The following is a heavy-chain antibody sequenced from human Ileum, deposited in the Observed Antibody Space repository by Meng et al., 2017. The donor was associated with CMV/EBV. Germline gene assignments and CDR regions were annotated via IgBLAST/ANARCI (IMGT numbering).Heavy chain of an antibody. D-gene: IGHD3-3*01. CDR2: ISLSGTT. CDR1: DGSISSSSW. Sequence: CAVSDGSISSSSWWGWVRQPPGKGLEWIGEISLSGTTNYNPSLKSRVTMSLDRSKNLFFMHLNSVTAADTALYYCARLVSMTIYDSWGQGTLVTVSS. J-gene: IGHJ4*02. CDR3: ARLVSMTIYDS. V-gene: IGHV4-4*02.